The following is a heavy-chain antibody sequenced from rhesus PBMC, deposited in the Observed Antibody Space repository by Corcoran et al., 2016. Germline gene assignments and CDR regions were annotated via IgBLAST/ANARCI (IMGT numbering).Heavy chain of an antibody. CDR3: ARDIAAGYYGLDS. J-gene: IGHJ6*01. V-gene: IGHV4S7*01. CDR2: LYGSRRTT. CDR1: GGSISDSYY. Sequence: QVQLQESGPGLVKPSETLSLTCAVSGGSISDSYYWNWIRQPPGKGLKWIGNLYGSRRTTYYNPALRSRVTISKDTSKNQFSLKLSSVTAADTAVYYCARDIAAGYYGLDSWGQGVVVTVSS. D-gene: IGHD6-13*01.